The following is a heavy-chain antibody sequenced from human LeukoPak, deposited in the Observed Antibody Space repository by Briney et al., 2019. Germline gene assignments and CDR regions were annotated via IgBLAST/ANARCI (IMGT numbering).Heavy chain of an antibody. Sequence: PSETLSLTCAVYGGSFSGYYWSWICQPPGKGLEWIGEINHSGSTNYNPSLKSRVTISVDTSKNQFSLKLSSVTAADTAVYYCARSVEKRITMVRGVAWGQGTLVTVSS. CDR2: INHSGST. J-gene: IGHJ5*02. V-gene: IGHV4-34*01. CDR3: ARSVEKRITMVRGVA. D-gene: IGHD3-10*01. CDR1: GGSFSGYY.